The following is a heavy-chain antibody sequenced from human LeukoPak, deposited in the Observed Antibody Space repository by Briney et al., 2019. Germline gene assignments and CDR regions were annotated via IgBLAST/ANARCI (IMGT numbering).Heavy chain of an antibody. D-gene: IGHD3-22*01. J-gene: IGHJ4*02. Sequence: GGSLRLSCAASGFTVSSNYMSWVRLAPGKGLEWVSIIYRGGSTNYADSVKGRFTISRDTSKNTLYLQMNSLRAEDTAVYYCARLSANSSAYFFDYWGQGTLVTVSS. CDR2: IYRGGST. CDR1: GFTVSSNY. CDR3: ARLSANSSAYFFDY. V-gene: IGHV3-66*04.